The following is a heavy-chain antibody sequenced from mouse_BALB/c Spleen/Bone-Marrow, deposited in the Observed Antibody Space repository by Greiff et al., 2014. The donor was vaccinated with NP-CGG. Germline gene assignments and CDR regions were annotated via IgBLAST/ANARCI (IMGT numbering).Heavy chain of an antibody. CDR3: ARHRYYFDY. J-gene: IGHJ2*01. CDR2: ISSGGGST. CDR1: GFAFSSYD. Sequence: EVKLQESGGGLVKPGGSLKLSCAASGFAFSSYDMSWVRQTPEKRLEWVAYISSGGGSTYCPDTVKGRFTISRDNAKNTLYLQMSSLKSEDTAMYYCARHRYYFDYWGQGTTLTVSS. V-gene: IGHV5-12-1*01.